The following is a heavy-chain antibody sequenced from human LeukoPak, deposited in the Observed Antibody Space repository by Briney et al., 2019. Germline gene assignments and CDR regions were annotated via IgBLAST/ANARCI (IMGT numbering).Heavy chain of an antibody. J-gene: IGHJ4*02. CDR1: GFTFGDYA. V-gene: IGHV3-49*03. CDR3: TRRFRHSTMVRGVIIRYFDY. CDR2: IRSKAYGGTT. Sequence: GGSLRLSCTASGFTFGDYAMSWFRQAPGKGLEWVGFIRSKAYGGTTEYAASVKGRFTISRDDSKSIAYLQMNSLKTEDTAVYYCTRRFRHSTMVRGVIIRYFDYWGQGTLVTVSS. D-gene: IGHD3-10*01.